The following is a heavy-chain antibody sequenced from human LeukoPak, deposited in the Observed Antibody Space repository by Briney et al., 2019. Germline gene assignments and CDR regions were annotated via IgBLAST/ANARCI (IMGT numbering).Heavy chain of an antibody. CDR3: ARDNRFHSGYDRALDY. V-gene: IGHV3-21*01. J-gene: IGHJ4*02. D-gene: IGHD5-12*01. Sequence: PGGSLRLSCAASGFTFSSYWMHWVRQAPGKGLEWVSSISSSSSYIYYADSVKGRFTISRDNAKNSLYLQMNSLRAEDTAVYYCARDNRFHSGYDRALDYWGQGTLVTVSS. CDR1: GFTFSSYW. CDR2: ISSSSSYI.